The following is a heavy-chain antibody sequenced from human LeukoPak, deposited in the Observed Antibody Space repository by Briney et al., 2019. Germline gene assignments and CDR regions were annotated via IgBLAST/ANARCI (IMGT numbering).Heavy chain of an antibody. CDR1: GGSISSSSYY. D-gene: IGHD3-22*01. J-gene: IGHJ5*02. CDR2: IYYSGST. CDR3: AREPGFDSSGYLNWFDP. V-gene: IGHV4-39*07. Sequence: SETLSLTCTVSGGSISSSSYYWGWIRQPPGKGLEWIGSIYYSGSTYYNPSLKSRVTISVDTSKNQLSLKLSSVTAADTAVYYCAREPGFDSSGYLNWFDPWGQGTLVTVSS.